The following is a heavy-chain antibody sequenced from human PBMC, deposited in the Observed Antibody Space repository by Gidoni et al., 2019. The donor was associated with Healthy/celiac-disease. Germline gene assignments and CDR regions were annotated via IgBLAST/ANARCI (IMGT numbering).Heavy chain of an antibody. V-gene: IGHV4-34*01. D-gene: IGHD5-12*01. J-gene: IGHJ4*02. CDR3: ARSRDGYNYFDY. CDR1: GGSFSGYY. CDR2: INHSGST. Sequence: QVQLQQWGAGLLKPSATLSLTCAVYGGSFSGYYWSWIRQPPGKGLEWIGEINHSGSTNYNPSLKSRVTISVDTSKNQFSLKLSSVTAADTAVYYCARSRDGYNYFDYWGQGTLVTVSS.